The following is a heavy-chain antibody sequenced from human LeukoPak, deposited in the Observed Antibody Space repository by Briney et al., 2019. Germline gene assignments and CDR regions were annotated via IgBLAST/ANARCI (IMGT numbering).Heavy chain of an antibody. Sequence: GGSLRLSCAASGFTFSSHATNWVRQAPGKGLEWVSSITRSGGSTYYADSVKGRFTISRDNSQNTLYLQMNTLRAEDTVVYYCATINDVSDYWGQGTLVTVSS. CDR2: ITRSGGST. V-gene: IGHV3-23*01. CDR1: GFTFSSHA. CDR3: ATINDVSDY. J-gene: IGHJ4*02.